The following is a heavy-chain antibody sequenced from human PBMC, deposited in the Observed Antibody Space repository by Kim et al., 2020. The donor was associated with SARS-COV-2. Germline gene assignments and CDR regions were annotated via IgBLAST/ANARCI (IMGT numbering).Heavy chain of an antibody. D-gene: IGHD2-15*01. CDR1: GFTFGDYA. CDR2: IRSKAYGGTT. J-gene: IGHJ3*02. Sequence: GGSLRLSCTASGFTFGDYAMSWFRQAPGKGLEWVGFIRSKAYGGTTEYAASVKGRFTISRDDSKSIPYLQMNSLKTEDTAVYYCTRKWSGGSCQAAFDIWGQGTMVTVSS. V-gene: IGHV3-49*03. CDR3: TRKWSGGSCQAAFDI.